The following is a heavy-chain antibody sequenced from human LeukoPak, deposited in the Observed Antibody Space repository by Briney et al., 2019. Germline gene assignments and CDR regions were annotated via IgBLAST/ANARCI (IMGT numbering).Heavy chain of an antibody. CDR3: ARDLRSASEYDPFNI. V-gene: IGHV3-7*01. CDR1: GFTFSSDW. J-gene: IGHJ3*02. Sequence: GGSLRLSCAASGFTFSSDWMSWVRQAPGKGLEWVANIKKDGSEKYYVDSVKGRFTISRDNAKNSLYLQMNSLRAEDTAVYYCARDLRSASEYDPFNIWGQGTMVTVSS. D-gene: IGHD2-2*01. CDR2: IKKDGSEK.